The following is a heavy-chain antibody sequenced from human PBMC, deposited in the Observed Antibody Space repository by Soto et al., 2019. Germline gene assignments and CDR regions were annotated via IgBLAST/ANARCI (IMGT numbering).Heavy chain of an antibody. D-gene: IGHD6-25*01. CDR2: IKQAGSEK. CDR1: GFTFSASW. CDR3: AREKRANGYFDY. V-gene: IGHV3-7*01. J-gene: IGHJ4*02. Sequence: EVQLVESGGGFVQTGGSLRLSCAASGFTFSASWMSWVRQAPGKGLEWVANIKQAGSEKYYVDSVNGRFIISRDDAKNSLFLQVNSLRVEDKAVYYWAREKRANGYFDYWVQGTLVTVSS.